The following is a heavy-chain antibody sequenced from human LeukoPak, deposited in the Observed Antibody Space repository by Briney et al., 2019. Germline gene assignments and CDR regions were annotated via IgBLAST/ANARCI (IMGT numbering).Heavy chain of an antibody. CDR1: GGSFSGYY. CDR2: INHSGST. Sequence: SETLSLTCAVYGGSFSGYYWSWIRQPPGKWLEWIGEINHSGSTNYNPSLKSRVTISVDTSKNQFSLKLSSVTAADTAMYYCARLWQRGGPEADYWGQGTQVTVSS. D-gene: IGHD3-16*01. CDR3: ARLWQRGGPEADY. V-gene: IGHV4-34*01. J-gene: IGHJ4*02.